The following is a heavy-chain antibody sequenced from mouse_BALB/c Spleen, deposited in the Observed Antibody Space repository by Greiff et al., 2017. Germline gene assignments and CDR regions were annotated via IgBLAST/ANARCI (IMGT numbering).Heavy chain of an antibody. D-gene: IGHD1-2*01. CDR3: ARGTANWYFDV. Sequence: VQLQQSGPELVKPGASVRISCKASGYTFTSYYIHWVKQRPGQGLEWIGWIYPGNVNTKYNEKFKGKATLTADKSSSTAYMQLSSLTSEDSAVYFCARGTANWYFDVWGAGTTVTVSS. CDR2: IYPGNVNT. CDR1: GYTFTSYY. J-gene: IGHJ1*01. V-gene: IGHV1S56*01.